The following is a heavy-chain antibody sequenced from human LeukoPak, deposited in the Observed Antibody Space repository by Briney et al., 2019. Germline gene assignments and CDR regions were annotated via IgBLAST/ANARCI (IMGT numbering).Heavy chain of an antibody. J-gene: IGHJ4*02. CDR1: GFSFSSYA. CDR3: TTLGGGNYFDY. CDR2: SSGSGGST. Sequence: GGSLRLSCAASGFSFSSYAMSWVRQAPGKGLEWVSASSGSGGSTFYADSVKGRFTISRDNSKSTLFLQMNSLKTEDTAVYYCTTLGGGNYFDYWGQGTLVTVSS. D-gene: IGHD1-14*01. V-gene: IGHV3-23*01.